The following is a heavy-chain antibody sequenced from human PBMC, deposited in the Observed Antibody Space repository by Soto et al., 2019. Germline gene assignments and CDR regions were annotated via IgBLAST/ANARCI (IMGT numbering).Heavy chain of an antibody. J-gene: IGHJ4*02. CDR2: IYWDDDK. CDR1: GFSLSTSDVG. Sequence: QITLKESGPTLVKPTQTLTLTCTFSGFSLSTSDVGVGWIRQPPGKALEWLALIYWDDDKRYIPSLKSRLTLTKDTSKNQVVLTMTNMDPVDTATYYCAHRRRAGYIDYWGQGTLVTVSS. D-gene: IGHD6-13*01. V-gene: IGHV2-5*02. CDR3: AHRRRAGYIDY.